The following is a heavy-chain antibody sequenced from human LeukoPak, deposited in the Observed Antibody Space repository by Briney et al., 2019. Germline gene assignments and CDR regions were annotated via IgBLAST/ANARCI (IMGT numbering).Heavy chain of an antibody. CDR3: ARVVTYYDFWSGPFDY. J-gene: IGHJ4*02. CDR1: GGTFSSYA. V-gene: IGHV1-69*13. CDR2: IIPIFGTA. Sequence: SVKVSCKASGGTFSSYAISWVRQAAGQGLEWMGGIIPIFGTANYAQKFQGRVTITADESTSTAYMELSSLRSEDTAVYYCARVVTYYDFWSGPFDYWGQGTLVTVSS. D-gene: IGHD3-3*01.